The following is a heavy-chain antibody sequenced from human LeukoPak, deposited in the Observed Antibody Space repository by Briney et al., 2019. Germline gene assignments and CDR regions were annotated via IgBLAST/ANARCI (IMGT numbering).Heavy chain of an antibody. CDR3: AKDFTDYYDSSGYSDYFDY. J-gene: IGHJ4*02. CDR1: GFTFSSYG. CDR2: ISYDGSNK. D-gene: IGHD3-22*01. Sequence: PGGSLRLSCAASGFTFSSYGMHWVRQAPGKGLEWVAVISYDGSNKYYADSVKGRFTISRDNSKNTLYLQMNSLRAEDTAVYYCAKDFTDYYDSSGYSDYFDYWGQGTLVTVSS. V-gene: IGHV3-30*18.